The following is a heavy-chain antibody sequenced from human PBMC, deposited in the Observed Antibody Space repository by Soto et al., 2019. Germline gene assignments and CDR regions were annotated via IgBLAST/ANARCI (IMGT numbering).Heavy chain of an antibody. CDR2: IYYSGST. Sequence: ASETLSLTCTVSGGSVSSGSYYWSWIRQPPGKGLEWIGYIYYSGSTNYNPSLKSRVTISVDTSKNQFSLKLSSVTAADTAVYYCARVWGSYSNYFDYWGQGTLVTVSS. J-gene: IGHJ4*02. D-gene: IGHD1-26*01. V-gene: IGHV4-61*01. CDR3: ARVWGSYSNYFDY. CDR1: GGSVSSGSYY.